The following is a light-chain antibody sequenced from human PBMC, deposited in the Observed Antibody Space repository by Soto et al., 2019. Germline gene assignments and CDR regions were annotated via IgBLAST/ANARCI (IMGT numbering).Light chain of an antibody. Sequence: DIVMTQSPDSLAVSLGERATINCKSSQSVLYSSNNKKYLAWYQQKPGQPPKLLIYWASTRESGVPARFSGSGSGTDFTLTISSLQAEDVAVYYCQQYYSTPRTFGQGTKLEIK. CDR2: WAS. CDR1: QSVLYSSNNKKY. J-gene: IGKJ1*01. CDR3: QQYYSTPRT. V-gene: IGKV4-1*01.